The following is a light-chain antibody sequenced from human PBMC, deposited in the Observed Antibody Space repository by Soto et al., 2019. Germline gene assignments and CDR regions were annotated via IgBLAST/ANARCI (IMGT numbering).Light chain of an antibody. Sequence: DIQMTQSPSSLSASVGDRVTITCRASQGISNYLAWYQQKPGKVPKLLIYAASTLQSGVPSRFSGSGSGTDFTLTISSLQAEDVATYYCQKYNSAPLVTFGQGTKLEIK. J-gene: IGKJ2*01. CDR2: AAS. CDR3: QKYNSAPLVT. V-gene: IGKV1-27*01. CDR1: QGISNY.